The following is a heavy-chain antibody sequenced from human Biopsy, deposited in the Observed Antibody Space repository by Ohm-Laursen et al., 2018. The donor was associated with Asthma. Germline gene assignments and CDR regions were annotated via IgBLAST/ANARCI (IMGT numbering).Heavy chain of an antibody. CDR3: ARGDSSGWSQYYFDY. D-gene: IGHD6-19*01. CDR1: GFSFSEFV. Sequence: SLRLSCTASGFSFSEFVMHWVRQAPGKGLEWVAVISYDGSTKYYADSVKGRFTISRDYSKNTLYLQMHSLRAEDTAVYYCARGDSSGWSQYYFDYWGQGTLVTVSS. CDR2: ISYDGSTK. V-gene: IGHV3-30*03. J-gene: IGHJ4*02.